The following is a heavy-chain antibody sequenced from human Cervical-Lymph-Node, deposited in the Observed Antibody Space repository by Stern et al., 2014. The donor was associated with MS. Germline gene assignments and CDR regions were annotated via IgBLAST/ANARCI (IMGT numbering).Heavy chain of an antibody. Sequence: VQLEESGGGLGKPGGSLRLSWAASGFAFSDYYMSWIRQAPGKGLEWVSYIIRSRSTIYYAGPVNGRFSFARDNPKNSLYLQMNTLRAEDTAVYYCARDRVPAGYSSGADVWGQGTTVTVSS. CDR2: IIRSRSTI. CDR1: GFAFSDYY. V-gene: IGHV3-11*01. J-gene: IGHJ6*02. CDR3: ARDRVPAGYSSGADV. D-gene: IGHD6-19*01.